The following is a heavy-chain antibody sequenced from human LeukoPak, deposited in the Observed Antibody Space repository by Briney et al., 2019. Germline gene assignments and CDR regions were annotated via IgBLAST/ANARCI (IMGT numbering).Heavy chain of an antibody. CDR1: GYTFTSYD. CDR2: MNPNSGNT. V-gene: IGHV1-8*01. Sequence: GASVKVSCKASGYTFTSYDINWVRQATGQGLEWMGWMNPNSGNTGYAQKFQGRVTMTRDTSISIAYMELSSLRSEDTAVYYCARNSIAAAGPYDFDYWGQGTLVTVSS. CDR3: ARNSIAAAGPYDFDY. J-gene: IGHJ4*02. D-gene: IGHD6-13*01.